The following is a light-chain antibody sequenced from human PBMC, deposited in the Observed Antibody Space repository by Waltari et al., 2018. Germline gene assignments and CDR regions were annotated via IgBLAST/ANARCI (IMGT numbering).Light chain of an antibody. CDR1: SSDADGYKY. CDR3: CSYAGSYFYV. J-gene: IGLJ1*01. CDR2: DVT. Sequence: QSALTQPRSVSGSAGQSVTISCTGTSSDADGYKYVSWYQQHPGKAPKLMIYDVTKRPSGVPDRFSGSKSGNTASLTISGLQAEDEADYYCCSYAGSYFYVFATGTKVTVL. V-gene: IGLV2-11*01.